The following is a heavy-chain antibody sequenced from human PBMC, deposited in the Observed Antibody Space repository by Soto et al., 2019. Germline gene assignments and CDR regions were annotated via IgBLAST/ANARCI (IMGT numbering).Heavy chain of an antibody. V-gene: IGHV3-48*01. CDR3: TRDPEALDY. J-gene: IGHJ4*02. CDR2: VSRGSPTM. Sequence: GGSLRLSCAASGFTFSTYSMNWVRQAPGKGLEWVAYVSRGSPTMHYADSVKGRFTISRDNAKNSLYLQMNSLKADDTAVYYCTRDPEALDYWGQGTLVTVSS. CDR1: GFTFSTYS.